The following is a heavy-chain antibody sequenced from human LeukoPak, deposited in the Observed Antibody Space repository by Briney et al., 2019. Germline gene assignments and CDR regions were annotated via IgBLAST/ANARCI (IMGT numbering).Heavy chain of an antibody. V-gene: IGHV3-7*01. J-gene: IGHJ6*03. CDR3: ASQRVAAAFKYYYYYYMDV. D-gene: IGHD6-13*01. CDR2: IKQDGSEK. CDR1: GFTFSSYW. Sequence: GGSLRLSCAASGFTFSSYWMSWVRQAPGKGLEWVANIKQDGSEKYYVDSVKGRFTISRDNAKNSLCLQMNSLRAEDTAVYYCASQRVAAAFKYYYYYYMDVWGKGTTVTVSS.